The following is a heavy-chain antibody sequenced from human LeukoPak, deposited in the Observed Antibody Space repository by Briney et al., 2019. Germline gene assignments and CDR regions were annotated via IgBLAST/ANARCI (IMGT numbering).Heavy chain of an antibody. J-gene: IGHJ4*02. CDR2: MNPYTGKT. CDR3: ARAPSPYYYDSSAYYSDY. D-gene: IGHD3-22*01. Sequence: ATVKVSCKTSGYTFTSFDINWVRQAAGQGLEWLGWMNPYTGKTGYAQKFQGRVTFTGDTSIRTAYMEVSSLTSEDTAVYYCARAPSPYYYDSSAYYSDYWGQGTLVTVSS. V-gene: IGHV1-8*03. CDR1: GYTFTSFD.